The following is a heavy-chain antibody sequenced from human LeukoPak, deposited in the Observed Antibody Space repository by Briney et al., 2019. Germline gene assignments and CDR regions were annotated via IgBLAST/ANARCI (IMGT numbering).Heavy chain of an antibody. V-gene: IGHV3-74*01. CDR1: GFTFSSYW. J-gene: IGHJ4*02. D-gene: IGHD3-16*01. CDR3: ARVRWGGLYYFDY. Sequence: GGSLRLSCAASGFTFSSYWMHWVRQAPGKGLVGVSRINSDGRSTNYADSVKGRFTISRDNAKNTLYLQMNSLRAEDTAVYYCARVRWGGLYYFDYLGQGTLVTVSS. CDR2: INSDGRST.